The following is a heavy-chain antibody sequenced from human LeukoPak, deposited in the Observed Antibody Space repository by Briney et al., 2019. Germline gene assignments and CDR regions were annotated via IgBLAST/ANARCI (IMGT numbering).Heavy chain of an antibody. J-gene: IGHJ4*02. Sequence: SETLSLTCTVSGGSISSYYWSWIRQPPGKGLEWIGYIYYSGSINYNPSLKSRVTISVDTSKNQFSLKLSSVTAADTAVYYCARDPFGPQSYGSGGLTFDYWGQGTLVTVSS. V-gene: IGHV4-59*01. CDR1: GGSISSYY. CDR2: IYYSGSI. CDR3: ARDPFGPQSYGSGGLTFDY. D-gene: IGHD3-10*01.